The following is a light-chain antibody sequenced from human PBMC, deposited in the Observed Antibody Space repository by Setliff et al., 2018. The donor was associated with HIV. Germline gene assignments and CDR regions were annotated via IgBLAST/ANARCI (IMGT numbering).Light chain of an antibody. J-gene: IGLJ2*01. CDR1: SNNIAIYNY. V-gene: IGLV2-14*01. CDR3: SSYTSSSTVL. CDR2: EVS. Sequence: QSPLTQPASVSGSLGQSITISCTGTSNNIAIYNYVSWYQQHPGKAPKLMIYEVSNRPSGISNRFSGSKSGNTASLTISGLQAEDEADYYCSSYTSSSTVLFGGGTKVTVL.